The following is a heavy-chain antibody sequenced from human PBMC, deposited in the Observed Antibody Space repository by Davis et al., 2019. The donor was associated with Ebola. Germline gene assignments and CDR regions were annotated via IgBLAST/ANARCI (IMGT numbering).Heavy chain of an antibody. V-gene: IGHV3-30*18. CDR1: GFTFSTYG. J-gene: IGHJ6*02. Sequence: GESLKISCAASGFTFSTYGMHWVRQAPGKGLEWVAVISNGGSNKYYADSVKGRFIISRDNSKNTLYLQMNSLRAEDTAVYYCAQSIEMTPRGVYYYGMDVWGQGTTVAVSS. D-gene: IGHD5-24*01. CDR2: ISNGGSNK. CDR3: AQSIEMTPRGVYYYGMDV.